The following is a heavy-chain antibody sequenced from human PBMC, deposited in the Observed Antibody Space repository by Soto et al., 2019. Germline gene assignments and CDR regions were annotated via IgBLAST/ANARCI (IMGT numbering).Heavy chain of an antibody. J-gene: IGHJ5*02. D-gene: IGHD3-3*01. V-gene: IGHV3-30*18. CDR3: AKDALNHLLRGGARTYYDFWSGYPEENWFDP. CDR1: GFTFSSYG. Sequence: PGGSLRLSCAASGFTFSSYGMHWVRQAPGKGLEWVAVISYDGSNKYYADSVKGRFTISRDNSKNTLYLQMNSLRAEDTAVYYCAKDALNHLLRGGARTYYDFWSGYPEENWFDPWGQGPLVTVSS. CDR2: ISYDGSNK.